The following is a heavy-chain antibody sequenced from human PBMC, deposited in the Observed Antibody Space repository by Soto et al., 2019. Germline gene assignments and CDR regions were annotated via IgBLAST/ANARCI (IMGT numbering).Heavy chain of an antibody. CDR2: INTNTGNP. J-gene: IGHJ4*02. CDR3: ARDPRRPSSSWSDFDY. Sequence: ASVKVSCKASGYTFTSYAMNWVRQAPGQGLEWMGWINTNTGNPTYAQGFTGRFVFSLDTSVSTAYLQISSLKAEDTAVYYCARDPRRPSSSWSDFDYWGQGTLVTVSS. D-gene: IGHD6-13*01. CDR1: GYTFTSYA. V-gene: IGHV7-4-1*02.